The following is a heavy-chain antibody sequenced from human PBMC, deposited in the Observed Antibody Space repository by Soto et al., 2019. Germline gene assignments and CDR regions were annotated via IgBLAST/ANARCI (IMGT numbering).Heavy chain of an antibody. D-gene: IGHD3-9*01. V-gene: IGHV4-39*01. J-gene: IGHJ4*02. CDR1: GGSISSSSYY. Sequence: SETLSLTCPVSGGSISSSSYYWGWIRQPPGKGLEWIGSIYYSGSTYYNPSLKSRVTISVDTSKNQFSLKLSSVTAADTAVYYCARHARYFDWLFPIDYWGQGTLVTVSS. CDR3: ARHARYFDWLFPIDY. CDR2: IYYSGST.